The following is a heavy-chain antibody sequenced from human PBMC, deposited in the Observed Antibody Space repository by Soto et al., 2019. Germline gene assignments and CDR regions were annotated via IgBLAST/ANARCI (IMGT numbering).Heavy chain of an antibody. CDR1: GFTFSSYG. D-gene: IGHD4-17*01. J-gene: IGHJ6*02. Sequence: QVQLVESGGGVVQPGRSLRLSCAASGFTFSSYGMHWVSQAPGKGLVRVEVISYDGSNKYYADSVKGRFTISRDNSKNPLYLQMNSLRAEDTAVYYCAKVGVDYGDLVYYYYCGMDVWGQGTTVTVSS. V-gene: IGHV3-30*18. CDR2: ISYDGSNK. CDR3: AKVGVDYGDLVYYYYCGMDV.